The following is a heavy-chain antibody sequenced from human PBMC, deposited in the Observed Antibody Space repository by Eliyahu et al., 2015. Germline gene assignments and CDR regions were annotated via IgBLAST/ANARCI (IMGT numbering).Heavy chain of an antibody. J-gene: IGHJ4*02. V-gene: IGHV1-2*04. Sequence: QVQLVQSGAEVKKPGASVXVSCKASGYTFTGYYMHWVRQAPGQGLEWMGWINPNSGGTNYAQKFQGWVTMTRDTSISTAYMELSRLRSDDTAVYYCARGTYYYDSSGYLDYWGQGTLVTVSS. CDR3: ARGTYYYDSSGYLDY. CDR2: INPNSGGT. D-gene: IGHD3-22*01. CDR1: GYTFTGYY.